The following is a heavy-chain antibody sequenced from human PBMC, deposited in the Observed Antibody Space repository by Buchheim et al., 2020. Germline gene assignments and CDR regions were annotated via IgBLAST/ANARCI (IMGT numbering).Heavy chain of an antibody. CDR3: ARDHDYYGMDV. CDR2: IYYGGST. CDR1: GGSTSSGGYY. J-gene: IGHJ6*02. V-gene: IGHV4-31*03. Sequence: QVQLQESGPGLVKPSQTLTLTCTVSGGSTSSGGYYWSWIRQHPGQGLEWIGNIYYGGSTYSNPSLKSRITISVDTSKHQFSLKLNSVAAADTAVYYCARDHDYYGMDVWGQGTT.